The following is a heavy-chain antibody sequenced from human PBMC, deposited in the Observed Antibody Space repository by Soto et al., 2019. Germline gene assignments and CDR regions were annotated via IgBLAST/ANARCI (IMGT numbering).Heavy chain of an antibody. D-gene: IGHD3-3*01. Sequence: QVQLVQSGAEVKKPGASVKVSCKASGYTFTSYGISWVRQAPGQGLEWMGWISAYNGNTNYAQKLQGRVTMTTDTSTSTAYMELRSLRSEDTAVYYCATAAYDFWSGNHYYGMDVWGQGTTVTVSS. CDR3: ATAAYDFWSGNHYYGMDV. CDR1: GYTFTSYG. CDR2: ISAYNGNT. V-gene: IGHV1-18*01. J-gene: IGHJ6*02.